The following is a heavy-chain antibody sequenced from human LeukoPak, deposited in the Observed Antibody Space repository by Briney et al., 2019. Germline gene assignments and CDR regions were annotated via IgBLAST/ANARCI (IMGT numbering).Heavy chain of an antibody. CDR2: IYYSGST. CDR1: GGSISSSSYY. D-gene: IGHD3-3*01. J-gene: IGHJ6*03. CDR3: ARVSYDFSYYYMDV. V-gene: IGHV4-39*07. Sequence: SETLSLTCTVSGGSISSSSYYWGWIRQPPGKGLEWIGSIYYSGSTYYNPSLKSRVTISVDTSKNQFSLKLSSVTAADTAVYYCARVSYDFSYYYMDVWGKGTTVTVSS.